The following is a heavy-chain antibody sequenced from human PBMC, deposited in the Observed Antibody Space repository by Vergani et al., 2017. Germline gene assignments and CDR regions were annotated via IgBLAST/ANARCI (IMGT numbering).Heavy chain of an antibody. CDR3: ARSRVGSGLLGY. CDR2: IWYDGSNK. D-gene: IGHD6-19*01. Sequence: QVQLVESGGGVVQPGRSLRLSCAASGFTFSSYGMHWVRQAPGKGLEWVAVIWYDGSNKYYADSVKGRFTISRDNSKNTLYLQINSLRAEDTAVYYCARSRVGSGLLGYWGQGTLVTVSS. V-gene: IGHV3-33*01. CDR1: GFTFSSYG. J-gene: IGHJ4*02.